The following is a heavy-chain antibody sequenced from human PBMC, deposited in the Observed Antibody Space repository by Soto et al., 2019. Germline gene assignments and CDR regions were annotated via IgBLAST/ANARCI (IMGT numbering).Heavy chain of an antibody. V-gene: IGHV3-23*01. J-gene: IGHJ4*02. CDR1: GFTFVNYA. Sequence: EVQLLESGGGLVQPGGSLRLSCAASGFTFVNYAMNWVRQAPGKGLEWVATLSGSGTSKYYADSVKGRFTISRDNSQNTLHLQMNSLRAEDTAVYYCAKGTSNGGWFNPFDYWGQGTLVTVSS. D-gene: IGHD6-19*01. CDR3: AKGTSNGGWFNPFDY. CDR2: LSGSGTSK.